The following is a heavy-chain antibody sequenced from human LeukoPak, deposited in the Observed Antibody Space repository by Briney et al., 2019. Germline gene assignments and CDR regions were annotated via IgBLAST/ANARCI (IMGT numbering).Heavy chain of an antibody. CDR2: INAGNGNT. CDR1: GYTFTSYA. J-gene: IGHJ6*03. D-gene: IGHD3-10*01. V-gene: IGHV1-3*01. CDR3: ARSSERSYYYYYMDV. Sequence: ASVKVSCKASGYTFTSYAMHWVRQAPGQRLEWMGWINAGNGNTKYSQKFQGRVTITADESTSTAYMELSSLRSEDTAVYYCARSSERSYYYYYMDVWGKGTTVTVSS.